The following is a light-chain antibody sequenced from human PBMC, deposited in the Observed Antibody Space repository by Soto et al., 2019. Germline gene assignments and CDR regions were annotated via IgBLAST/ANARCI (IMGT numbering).Light chain of an antibody. J-gene: IGLJ2*01. Sequence: QSALTQPPSASGSPGQSVTISCTGTSSDVGGYNYVSWYQQHPGKAPKLMISEVSKRPSGVPDRFSGSKSGNTASLTVSGIQAADEADDYGSSFAGTNNLVFGGGTKVTVL. V-gene: IGLV2-8*01. CDR2: EVS. CDR1: SSDVGGYNY. CDR3: SSFAGTNNLV.